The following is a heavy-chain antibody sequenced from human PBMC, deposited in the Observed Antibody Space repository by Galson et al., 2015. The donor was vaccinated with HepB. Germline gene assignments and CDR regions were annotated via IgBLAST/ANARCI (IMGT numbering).Heavy chain of an antibody. CDR1: GFTFSSYS. V-gene: IGHV3-48*04. CDR3: ARGSGSYSL. Sequence: SLRLSCAASGFTFSSYSMNWVRQAPGKGLEWVSYISSSSSTIYYADSVKGRFTISRDNAKNSLYLQMNSLRAEDTAVYYCARGSGSYSLWGQGTLVTVSS. D-gene: IGHD1-26*01. J-gene: IGHJ4*02. CDR2: ISSSSSTI.